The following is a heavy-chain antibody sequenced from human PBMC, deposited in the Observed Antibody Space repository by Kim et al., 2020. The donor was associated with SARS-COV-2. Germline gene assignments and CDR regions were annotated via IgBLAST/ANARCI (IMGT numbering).Heavy chain of an antibody. D-gene: IGHD6-13*01. CDR3: ARDTTTAAADNYYYYVMDV. CDR2: ISSTSTYT. CDR1: GFTFSNYF. V-gene: IGHV3-11*06. Sequence: GGSLRLSCAASGFTFSNYFMTWIRQAPGKGLEWLSYISSTSTYTNYADSVKGRFTISRDNAKNSLYLQMNSLRAEDTAVYYCARDTTTAAADNYYYYVMDVWGQGTRDSVS. J-gene: IGHJ6*01.